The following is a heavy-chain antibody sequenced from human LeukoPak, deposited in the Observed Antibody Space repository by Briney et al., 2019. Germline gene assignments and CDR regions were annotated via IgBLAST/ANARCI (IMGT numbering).Heavy chain of an antibody. Sequence: GGSLSLSCAASGFTFADYGMSWVRQGPGQGLGWVSGINWIGGNTGYADSVKGRFTIFRDNAKNSLYLEMESLRVEDTALYYCARTSDGNWFDPWGQGTLVTVSS. CDR2: INWIGGNT. CDR1: GFTFADYG. D-gene: IGHD1-26*01. J-gene: IGHJ5*02. CDR3: ARTSDGNWFDP. V-gene: IGHV3-20*04.